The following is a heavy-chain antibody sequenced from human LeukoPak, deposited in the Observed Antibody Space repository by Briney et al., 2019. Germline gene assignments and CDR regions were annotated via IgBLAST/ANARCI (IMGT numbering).Heavy chain of an antibody. J-gene: IGHJ5*02. D-gene: IGHD5-18*01. CDR2: MNPNSGNT. CDR3: ARGLPETRIQLWLKGRWFDP. V-gene: IGHV1-8*01. Sequence: SSVKVSCKASGYTFTSYDINWVRQATGQGLGWMGWMNPNSGNTGYAQKFQGRVTMTRNTSISTAYMELSSLRSEDTAVYYCARGLPETRIQLWLKGRWFDPWGQGTLVTVSS. CDR1: GYTFTSYD.